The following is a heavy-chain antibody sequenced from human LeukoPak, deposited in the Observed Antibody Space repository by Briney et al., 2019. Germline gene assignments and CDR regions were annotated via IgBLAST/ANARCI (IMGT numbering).Heavy chain of an antibody. J-gene: IGHJ4*02. CDR1: GFTFSSYS. CDR2: ISSSSSYI. Sequence: GGSLRLSCAASGFTFSSYSMNWVRQAPGKGLEWVSSISSSSSYIYYADSVKGRFTISRDNAKNSLYLQMNSQRAEDTAVYYCARDPLYSSSWYGYYFDYWGQGTLVTVSS. D-gene: IGHD6-13*01. CDR3: ARDPLYSSSWYGYYFDY. V-gene: IGHV3-21*01.